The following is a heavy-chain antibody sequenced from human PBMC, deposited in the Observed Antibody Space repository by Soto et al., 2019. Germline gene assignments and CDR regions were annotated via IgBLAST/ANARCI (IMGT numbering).Heavy chain of an antibody. D-gene: IGHD2-2*01. J-gene: IGHJ3*02. CDR1: GGSVSSGSYY. Sequence: QVQLQESGPGLVKPSETLSLTCTVSGGSVSSGSYYWSWIRQPPGKGLEWIGYIYYSGSTNYNPSLKSRVTISVDTSKNQFSLKLSSVTAADTAVYYCARGSSPNDAFDIWGQGTMVTVSS. CDR2: IYYSGST. CDR3: ARGSSPNDAFDI. V-gene: IGHV4-61*01.